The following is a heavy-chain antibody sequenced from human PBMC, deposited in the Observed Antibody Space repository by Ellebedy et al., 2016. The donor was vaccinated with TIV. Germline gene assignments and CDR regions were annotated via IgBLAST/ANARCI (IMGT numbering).Heavy chain of an antibody. D-gene: IGHD3-9*01. CDR2: IDPKTGDT. J-gene: IGHJ4*02. V-gene: IGHV1-2*04. CDR1: GYTFTDDGYF. Sequence: ASVKVSXXASGYTFTDDGYFIHWVRQAPGQGLEYMGWIDPKTGDTNYSQRFQGSVTMIRDTSISTVYMELSRLGSGDTAVYYCARAPYDILTGTYPAYFDYWGQGTLVIVSS. CDR3: ARAPYDILTGTYPAYFDY.